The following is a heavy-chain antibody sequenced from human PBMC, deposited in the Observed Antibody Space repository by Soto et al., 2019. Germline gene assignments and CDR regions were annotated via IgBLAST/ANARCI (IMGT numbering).Heavy chain of an antibody. CDR3: ARTDNVGYYQH. Sequence: EXLSLTCALSGDXIISIYNGAWIRQSPGRGLEWIASIYHTGTTYYTPSLESSVTISVDKSKNQFSLRMSPLTAAYSAVYFCARTDNVGYYQHFGQGNLVTVSS. CDR1: GDXIISIYN. J-gene: IGHJ1*01. V-gene: IGHV4-38-2*01. CDR2: IYHTGTT. D-gene: IGHD3-3*01.